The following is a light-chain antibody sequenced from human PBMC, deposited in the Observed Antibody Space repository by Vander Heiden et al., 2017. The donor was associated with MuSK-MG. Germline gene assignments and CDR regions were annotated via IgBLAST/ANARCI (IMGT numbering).Light chain of an antibody. V-gene: IGLV1-44*01. J-gene: IGLJ2*01. CDR3: AAWDDSHVL. CDR1: SYSIGSNV. CDR2: SDN. Sequence: QSVLTQPSSPARTPGQRVTISCSGSSYSIGSNVAKRYQQLPVTAPNLLMYSDNQPPSGVPARFSGSRAGTSASLAMSGLQSEDEADYYCAAWDDSHVLFGGGTKLTVL.